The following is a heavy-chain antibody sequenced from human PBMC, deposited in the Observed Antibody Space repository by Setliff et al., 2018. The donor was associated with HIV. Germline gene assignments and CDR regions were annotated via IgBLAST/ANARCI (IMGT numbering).Heavy chain of an antibody. CDR2: IYHTGST. Sequence: PSETLSLTCAVSGYSISSGYYWGWIRQPPGNGLEWIGSIYHTGSTYYKPSLKSRVTISVDTSKNQFSLRLNSVTAADTAVYYCASDISPDDGYNRLHYFDYWGQGTLVTVSS. J-gene: IGHJ4*02. CDR3: ASDISPDDGYNRLHYFDY. D-gene: IGHD5-12*01. V-gene: IGHV4-38-2*01. CDR1: GYSISSGYY.